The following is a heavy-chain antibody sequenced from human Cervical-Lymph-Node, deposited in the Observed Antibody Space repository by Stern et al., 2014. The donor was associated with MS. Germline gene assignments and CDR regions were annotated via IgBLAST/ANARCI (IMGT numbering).Heavy chain of an antibody. CDR1: GGTFSSYA. CDR2: IIPIFGTA. J-gene: IGHJ4*02. CDR3: ARDSRHYDASYYFDS. Sequence: VKLVESGAEVKKPGSSVKVSCKASGGTFSSYAINWVRQAPGQGHEWMGGIIPIFGTANYAQKFQGRVTITADESTSTAYMELSSLRSEDTAVYYCARDSRHYDASYYFDSWGQGTLVTVSS. V-gene: IGHV1-69*01. D-gene: IGHD3-16*01.